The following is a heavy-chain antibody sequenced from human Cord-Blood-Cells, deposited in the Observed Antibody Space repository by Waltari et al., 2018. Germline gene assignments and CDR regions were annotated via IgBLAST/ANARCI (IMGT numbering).Heavy chain of an antibody. CDR2: ISAYNGNT. V-gene: IGHV1-18*01. Sequence: QVQLVQSGAEVKKPGASVKVSCKASGYTFTSYGISWVRQAPGQGLEWMGWISAYNGNTNYAQKLQGRVTMTTDTSPSTAYMELRSLRSDDTAVYYCAREGTVRLQQLRVYYYYGMDVWGQGTTVTVSS. CDR3: AREGTVRLQQLRVYYYYGMDV. J-gene: IGHJ6*02. D-gene: IGHD6-13*01. CDR1: GYTFTSYG.